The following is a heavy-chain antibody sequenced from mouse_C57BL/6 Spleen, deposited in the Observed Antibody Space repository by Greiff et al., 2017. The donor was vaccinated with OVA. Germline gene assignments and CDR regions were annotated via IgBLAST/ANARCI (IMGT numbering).Heavy chain of an antibody. J-gene: IGHJ4*01. CDR2: IHPNSGST. CDR1: GYTFTSYW. D-gene: IGHD3-2*02. Sequence: QVHVKQPGAELVKPGASVKLSCRASGYTFTSYWMHWVKQRPGQGLERIGMIHPNSGSTNYNEKFKSKATLTVDKSSSTAYMQLSSLTSEDSAVYYCARGGTAQATGYRMDYWGQGTSVTVSS. V-gene: IGHV1-64*01. CDR3: ARGGTAQATGYRMDY.